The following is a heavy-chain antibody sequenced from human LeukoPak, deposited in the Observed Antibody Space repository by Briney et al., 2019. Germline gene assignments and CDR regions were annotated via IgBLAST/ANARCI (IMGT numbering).Heavy chain of an antibody. Sequence: GGSLRLSCAASGFTFSSYWMHWVRQAPGKGLLWVSRINSDGSTTTYADSVKGRFTISRDNAKNTLYLQMNSLRAVDTAVYFCASLGNSYNGGSDIWGQGTMVTVSS. J-gene: IGHJ3*02. D-gene: IGHD3-10*01. V-gene: IGHV3-74*01. CDR3: ASLGNSYNGGSDI. CDR2: INSDGSTT. CDR1: GFTFSSYW.